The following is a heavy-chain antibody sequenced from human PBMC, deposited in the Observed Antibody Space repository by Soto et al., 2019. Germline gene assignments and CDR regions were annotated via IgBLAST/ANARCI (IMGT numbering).Heavy chain of an antibody. D-gene: IGHD3-10*01. V-gene: IGHV4-59*01. CDR1: GVSLTGYH. CDR2: VYYSGSV. Sequence: SETLSLTCNVSGVSLTGYHWNWIRQPPGKSLEWIGFVYYSGSVSYNPSLKGRASISVDRSKNQFSLRLTSVTAADTAVYYCARRLNLGSFDHWGQGTLVTVSS. CDR3: ARRLNLGSFDH. J-gene: IGHJ5*02.